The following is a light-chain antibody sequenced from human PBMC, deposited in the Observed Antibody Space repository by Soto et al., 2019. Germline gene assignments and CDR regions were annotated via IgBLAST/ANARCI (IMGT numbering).Light chain of an antibody. J-gene: IGLJ1*01. Sequence: QSVLTQPPSASGTPGQRVIISCSGSSSNVGSNPVNWYQQLPGTAPKLVIYSHIQRPSGVPDRFSGSKSGTSASLAISGLQSDDEADYYCAAWDDSLSGYVFGTGTNVTVL. V-gene: IGLV1-44*01. CDR1: SSNVGSNP. CDR3: AAWDDSLSGYV. CDR2: SHI.